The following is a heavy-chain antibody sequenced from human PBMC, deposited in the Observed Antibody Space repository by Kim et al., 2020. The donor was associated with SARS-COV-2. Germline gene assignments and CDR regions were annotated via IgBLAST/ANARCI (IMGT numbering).Heavy chain of an antibody. CDR3: ARLTLSRIIDF. CDR2: VYFRGSS. J-gene: IGHJ4*02. D-gene: IGHD7-27*01. Sequence: SETLSLTCTVSGDSISNNAYYWGWIRQSPGKGLDWIGNVYFRGSSYSNPSLKSRVAMSADTSANQFSLNLISVTAAATGVYYWARLTLSRIIDFWGQGIL. V-gene: IGHV4-39*01. CDR1: GDSISNNAYY.